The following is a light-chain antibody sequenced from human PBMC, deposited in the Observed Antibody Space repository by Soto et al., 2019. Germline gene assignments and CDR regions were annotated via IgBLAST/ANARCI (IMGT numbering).Light chain of an antibody. CDR3: QKYSSVIT. V-gene: IGKV1-27*01. Sequence: DIQMTQSPASLSASVGDRVTITCRASQGISNYLAWYQQKPGKVPKLLIYAASTLQSGVPSRFSGSGSGTDCTLTITSLQPEDVATYYCQKYSSVITFGQGTRLEIK. J-gene: IGKJ5*01. CDR2: AAS. CDR1: QGISNY.